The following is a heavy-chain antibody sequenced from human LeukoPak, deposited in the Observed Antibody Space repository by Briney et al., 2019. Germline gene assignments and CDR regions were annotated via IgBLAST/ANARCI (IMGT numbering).Heavy chain of an antibody. CDR1: GGSFSGYY. V-gene: IGHV4-34*01. D-gene: IGHD5-12*01. CDR2: INHSGST. CDR3: ARAVYSGYDRLMKTQFPYYFDY. J-gene: IGHJ4*02. Sequence: PSETLSLTCAVYGGSFSGYYWSWIRQPPGKGLEWIGEINHSGSTNYNPSLKSRVTISVDTSKNQFSLKLSSVTAADTAVYYCARAVYSGYDRLMKTQFPYYFDYWGQGTLVTVSS.